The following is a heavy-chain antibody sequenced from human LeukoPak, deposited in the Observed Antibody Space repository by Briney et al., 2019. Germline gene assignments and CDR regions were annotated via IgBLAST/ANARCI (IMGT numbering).Heavy chain of an antibody. D-gene: IGHD3-3*01. J-gene: IGHJ6*03. CDR2: IYYSGSI. CDR1: GGSISSYY. Sequence: SETLSLTCTVSGGSISSYYWTWIRQPPGKGLEWIGYIYYSGSINYNPSLKSRVTISVDTSRNQFSLKLSSVTAADTAVYYCARTYRRFNYYYMDVWGKGTTVTVSS. CDR3: ARTYRRFNYYYMDV. V-gene: IGHV4-59*12.